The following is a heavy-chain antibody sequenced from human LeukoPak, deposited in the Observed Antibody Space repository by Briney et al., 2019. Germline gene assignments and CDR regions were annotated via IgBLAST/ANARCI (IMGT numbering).Heavy chain of an antibody. CDR2: IYPGDSDT. CDR3: TRSTGSPNGMDV. Sequence: GESLKISCKGSGYRFANYWIGWVHQMPGKGLEWMGIIYPGDSDTKYSPSFQGQVTISVDKSFNTAYLQWSSLKASDTAMYYCTRSTGSPNGMDVWGQGTTVTVSS. J-gene: IGHJ6*02. V-gene: IGHV5-51*07. CDR1: GYRFANYW. D-gene: IGHD2-8*01.